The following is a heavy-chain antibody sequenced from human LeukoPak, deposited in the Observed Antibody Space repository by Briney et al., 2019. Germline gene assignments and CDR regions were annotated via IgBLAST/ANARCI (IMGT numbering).Heavy chain of an antibody. CDR2: ISGSGGST. J-gene: IGHJ3*02. V-gene: IGHV3-23*01. CDR3: ARVPAGVIGMKDAFDI. CDR1: GFTFSSYG. Sequence: GGSLRLSCAASGFTFSSYGMSWVRQAPGKGLEWVSAISGSGGSTYYADSVKGRFTISRHNAKNSLYLQRNSLRAEDTAVYYCARVPAGVIGMKDAFDIWGQGTMVTVSS. D-gene: IGHD3-16*02.